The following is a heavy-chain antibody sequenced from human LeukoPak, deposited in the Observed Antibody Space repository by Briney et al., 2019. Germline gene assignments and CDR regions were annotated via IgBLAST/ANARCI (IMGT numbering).Heavy chain of an antibody. D-gene: IGHD2-15*01. J-gene: IGHJ3*02. CDR1: GGSISSSSYY. CDR3: ARPGGYCSGGSCSDAFDI. V-gene: IGHV4-39*01. CDR2: IYYSGST. Sequence: PSETLSLTCTVSGGSISSSSYYWGWIRQPSGKGLEWIGSIYYSGSTYYNPSLKSRVTISVDTSKNQFSLKLSSVTAADTAVYYCARPGGYCSGGSCSDAFDIWGQGTMVTVSS.